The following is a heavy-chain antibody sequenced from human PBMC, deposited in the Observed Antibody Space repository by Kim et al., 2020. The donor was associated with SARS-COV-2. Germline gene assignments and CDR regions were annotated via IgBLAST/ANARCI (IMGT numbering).Heavy chain of an antibody. CDR2: IWFDGSEK. CDR1: GFSFSDYA. D-gene: IGHD3-3*01. V-gene: IGHV3-33*01. J-gene: IGHJ4*02. Sequence: GGSLRLSCAASGFSFSDYAMHWVRQAPGKGLEWVAVIWFDGSEKYYVDSVKGRFTISRDNSKNTLYLQMNSLRAEDTAVYYCASSTYDFWSGYPLDYWGQGTLVTVSS. CDR3: ASSTYDFWSGYPLDY.